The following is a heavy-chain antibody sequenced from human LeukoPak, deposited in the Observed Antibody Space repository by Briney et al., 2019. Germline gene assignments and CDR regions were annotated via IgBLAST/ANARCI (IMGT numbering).Heavy chain of an antibody. J-gene: IGHJ4*02. Sequence: SETLSLTCTVSGGSISSYYWSWIRQPPGKGLEWIGYIYYSGSTNYNPSLKSRVTISVDTSKNQFSLKLSSVTAADTAVYYCARAKFRGVIRSYYFDYWGQGTLVTVSS. CDR2: IYYSGST. D-gene: IGHD3-10*01. V-gene: IGHV4-59*01. CDR3: ARAKFRGVIRSYYFDY. CDR1: GGSISSYY.